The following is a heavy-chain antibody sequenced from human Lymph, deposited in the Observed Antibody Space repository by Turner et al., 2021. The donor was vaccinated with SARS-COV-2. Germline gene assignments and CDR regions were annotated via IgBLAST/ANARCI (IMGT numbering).Heavy chain of an antibody. CDR2: IYAGDSDT. Sequence: VQLVHSGAAVNKPGESLSLSCRPSGYLFTTYWIAWVRQMHGKGLEWMGIIYAGDSDTRYSPCVQGQVTISADKSISTAEQQWSSLKASDTAMYYCARREWGGSLGHIDYWGQGTLVTVSS. CDR3: ARREWGGSLGHIDY. D-gene: IGHD3-3*01. J-gene: IGHJ4*02. CDR1: GYLFTTYW. V-gene: IGHV5-51*01.